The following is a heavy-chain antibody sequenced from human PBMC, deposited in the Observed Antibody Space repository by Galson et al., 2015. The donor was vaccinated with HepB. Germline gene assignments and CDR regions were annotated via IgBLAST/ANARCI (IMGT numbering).Heavy chain of an antibody. D-gene: IGHD3-22*01. J-gene: IGHJ4*02. Sequence: SVKVSCKASGYTFTSYGISWVRQAPGQGLEWMGWISAYNGNTNYAQKLQGRVTMTTDTSTSTAYMELRSLRSDDTAVYYCARDPYYYDSSGYPTDYWGQGTLVTVSS. CDR3: ARDPYYYDSSGYPTDY. CDR2: ISAYNGNT. V-gene: IGHV1-18*01. CDR1: GYTFTSYG.